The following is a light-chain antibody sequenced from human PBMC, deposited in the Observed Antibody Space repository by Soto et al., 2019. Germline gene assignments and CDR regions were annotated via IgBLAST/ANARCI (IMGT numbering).Light chain of an antibody. CDR3: QQYYSYSPLT. J-gene: IGKJ4*01. Sequence: DIQMTQSPSTLSASVGGIVTISFRASQSISSWLAWYQQKLGRAPRLLIYDASSLESGAPSRFSGSGSGTEFTLTISSLQPDDFTTYYRQQYYSYSPLTFGGGTKVDIK. CDR2: DAS. CDR1: QSISSW. V-gene: IGKV1-5*01.